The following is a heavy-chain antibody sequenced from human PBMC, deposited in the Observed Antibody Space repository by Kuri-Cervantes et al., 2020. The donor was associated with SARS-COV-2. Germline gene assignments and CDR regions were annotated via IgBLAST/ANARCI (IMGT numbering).Heavy chain of an antibody. D-gene: IGHD6-13*01. J-gene: IGHJ6*03. CDR2: IYYSGST. CDR3: ARVRGSSPTDYYYYYCMDV. Sequence: SETLSLTCTVSGGSISSYYWSWIRQPPGKGLEWIGYIYYSGSTNYNPSLKSRVTISVDTSKNQFSLKLSSVTAADTAVYYCARVRGSSPTDYYYYYCMDVWGKGTTVTVSS. CDR1: GGSISSYY. V-gene: IGHV4-59*08.